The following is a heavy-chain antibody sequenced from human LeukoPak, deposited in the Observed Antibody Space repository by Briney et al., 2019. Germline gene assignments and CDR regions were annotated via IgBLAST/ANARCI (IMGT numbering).Heavy chain of an antibody. V-gene: IGHV3-74*01. Sequence: GGSLRLSCAASGMTFSNHWMHWVRQAPGKGLVWVSLIKTDGRTTIYADSVKGRFAISRDNGKGTLYLQMNSLRAEDTAIYYCTTGPSYGYEWWGQGTVVTVSS. J-gene: IGHJ4*02. CDR1: GMTFSNHW. D-gene: IGHD3-16*01. CDR2: IKTDGRTT. CDR3: TTGPSYGYEW.